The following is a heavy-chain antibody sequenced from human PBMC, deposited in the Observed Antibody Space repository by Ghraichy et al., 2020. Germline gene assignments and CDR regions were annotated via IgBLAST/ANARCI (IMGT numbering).Heavy chain of an antibody. V-gene: IGHV4-34*01. Sequence: GSLSLTCAVYGGSFSGYYWSWIRQSTGKGLEWIGEINHSGSTNYNPSLKSRVTISGDTSKNQFSLTLSSVTAADTAVYYCAREPGYCSGGRCYGGWYDPWGQGTLVTVSS. CDR2: INHSGST. CDR1: GGSFSGYY. D-gene: IGHD2-15*01. J-gene: IGHJ5*02. CDR3: AREPGYCSGGRCYGGWYDP.